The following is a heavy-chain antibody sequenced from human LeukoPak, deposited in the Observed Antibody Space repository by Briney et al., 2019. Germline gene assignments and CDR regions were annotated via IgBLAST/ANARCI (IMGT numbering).Heavy chain of an antibody. D-gene: IGHD5-24*01. V-gene: IGHV7-4-1*02. CDR1: GYTFTSYA. Sequence: ASVKVSCKASGYTFTSYAMNWVRQAPGQGLEWMGWINTNTGNPTYAQGFTGRFVFSLDTSVSTAYLQISSLKAEDTAVYYCARVTRDGYNVLFDYWGQGTLVTVSS. CDR2: INTNTGNP. J-gene: IGHJ4*02. CDR3: ARVTRDGYNVLFDY.